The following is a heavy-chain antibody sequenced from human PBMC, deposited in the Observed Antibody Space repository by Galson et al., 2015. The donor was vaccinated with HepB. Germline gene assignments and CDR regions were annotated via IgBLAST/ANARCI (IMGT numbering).Heavy chain of an antibody. D-gene: IGHD6-13*01. Sequence: SLRLSCAASGFTFSSYGMHWVRQAPGEGLEWVAVISYDGSNKYYADSVKGRFTISRDNSKNTLYLQMNSLRAEDTAVYYCAKLGAAAGSDPWGQGTLVTVSS. CDR1: GFTFSSYG. V-gene: IGHV3-30*18. J-gene: IGHJ5*02. CDR2: ISYDGSNK. CDR3: AKLGAAAGSDP.